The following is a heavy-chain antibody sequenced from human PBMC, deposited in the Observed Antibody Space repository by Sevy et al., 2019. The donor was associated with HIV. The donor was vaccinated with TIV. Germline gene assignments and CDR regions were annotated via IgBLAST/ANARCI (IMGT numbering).Heavy chain of an antibody. V-gene: IGHV1-69*13. CDR3: XXXXXXXXXXXDYFDP. D-gene: IGHD4-17*01. CDR1: EDIFNSYG. J-gene: IGHJ5*02. Sequence: ASVKVSCKASEDIFNSYGIHWVRQAPGQGLEWMGGFIPVLGATNYAQKFQGRVTLTADEYTTTAYMELNSLRSEDTXXXXXXXXXXXXXXXXDYFDPWGQGTLVTVSS. CDR2: FIPVLGAT.